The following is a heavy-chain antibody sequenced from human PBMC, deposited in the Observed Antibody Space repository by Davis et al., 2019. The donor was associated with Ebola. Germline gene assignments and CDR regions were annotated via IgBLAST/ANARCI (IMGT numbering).Heavy chain of an antibody. V-gene: IGHV4-59*01. CDR1: GGSISSYY. Sequence: MPGGSLRLSCTVSGGSISSYYWNWIRQPPGKGLEWIGYIYYSGSTNYNPSLKSRVPISVDTSKNQFSLKLRSVTAAETAVYYCSREYYDILTGPLGMDVWGQGTTVTVSS. J-gene: IGHJ6*02. CDR2: IYYSGST. D-gene: IGHD3-9*01. CDR3: SREYYDILTGPLGMDV.